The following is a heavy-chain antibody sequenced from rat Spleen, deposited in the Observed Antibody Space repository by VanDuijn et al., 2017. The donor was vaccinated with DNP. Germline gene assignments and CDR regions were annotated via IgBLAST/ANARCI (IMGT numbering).Heavy chain of an antibody. CDR1: GFIFSNYE. Sequence: EVQLVESGGGLVQPGRSLKLSCAASGFIFSNYEMAWVRQAPTTGLEWVASSSYDGSTYYRDSVKGRFTISRDNAKSTLYLQMDSLRSEDTATYYCTRETTTAYAMDAWGQGTSVTVSS. CDR2: SSYDGST. V-gene: IGHV5-7*01. CDR3: TRETTTAYAMDA. J-gene: IGHJ4*01. D-gene: IGHD1-6*01.